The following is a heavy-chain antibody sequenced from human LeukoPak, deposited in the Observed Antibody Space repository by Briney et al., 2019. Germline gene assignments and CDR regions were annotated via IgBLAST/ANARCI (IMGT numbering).Heavy chain of an antibody. J-gene: IGHJ6*02. Sequence: GGSLRLSCAASGFTFSRYSMNWVRQAPGKGLEWVSSISSSSSDIYYADSVKGRFTISRDNAKKSLYLQMISLRAEDTAVYYCARDNRDIVVVTAAMGDYYYYGMDVWGQGTTVIVSS. V-gene: IGHV3-21*01. CDR2: ISSSSSDI. CDR1: GFTFSRYS. CDR3: ARDNRDIVVVTAAMGDYYYYGMDV. D-gene: IGHD2-2*01.